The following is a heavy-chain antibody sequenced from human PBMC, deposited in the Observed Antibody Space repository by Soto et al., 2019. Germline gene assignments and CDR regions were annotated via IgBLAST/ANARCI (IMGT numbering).Heavy chain of an antibody. J-gene: IGHJ5*02. CDR3: ARRLPGDYGHWFDP. CDR1: GGYIRSYC. CDR2: IHYSGST. Sequence: LETNSLTCTVAGGYIRSYCLSWIRQNPGKGLEWIGYIHYSGSTNYNPSLKSRVTISVDTSKNQFSLKLSSVTAADTAVYYCARRLPGDYGHWFDPWGQGILVTVSS. V-gene: IGHV4-59*08. D-gene: IGHD4-17*01.